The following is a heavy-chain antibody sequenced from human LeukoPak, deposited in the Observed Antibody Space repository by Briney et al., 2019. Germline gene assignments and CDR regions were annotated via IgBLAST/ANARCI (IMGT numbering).Heavy chain of an antibody. CDR3: ARDHYSGSPD. CDR1: GFTFSSYW. V-gene: IGHV3-7*01. D-gene: IGHD1-26*01. CDR2: IKGDGGEK. Sequence: GGSLRLSCAASGFTFSSYWMNWVRQAPGKGLEWVAAIKGDGGEKDYVDSVEGRFTISRDNAKNSLYLQINSLRAEDTAVYYCARDHYSGSPDWGQGTLVTVSS. J-gene: IGHJ4*02.